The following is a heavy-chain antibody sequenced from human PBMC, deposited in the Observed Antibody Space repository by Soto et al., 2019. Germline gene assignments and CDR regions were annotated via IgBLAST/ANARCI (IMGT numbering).Heavy chain of an antibody. J-gene: IGHJ6*02. CDR3: ARDTYVTRHTIFGPRYYYGMDV. D-gene: IGHD3-3*01. V-gene: IGHV3-30-3*01. CDR2: ISYDGSNK. Sequence: GGSLRLSCAAPGFTFSSYAMHWVRQSPGKGLEWVAVISYDGSNKYYADSVKGRFTISRDNSKNTLYLQMNSLRAEDTAVYYCARDTYVTRHTIFGPRYYYGMDVWGQGTTVTVSS. CDR1: GFTFSSYA.